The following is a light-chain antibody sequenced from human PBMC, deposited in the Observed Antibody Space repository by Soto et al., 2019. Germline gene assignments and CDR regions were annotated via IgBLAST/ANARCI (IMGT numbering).Light chain of an antibody. J-gene: IGKJ5*01. Sequence: EVVLTQSPATLSLSPGERATLSCRASQSVSSSYLAWYQQKPGQAPRLLIYGASSRATGIPDRFSGSGSGTDFTLTISRLEPEDFAIYYCQQSHNSFTFGQGTRLEI. V-gene: IGKV3-20*01. CDR1: QSVSSSY. CDR3: QQSHNSFT. CDR2: GAS.